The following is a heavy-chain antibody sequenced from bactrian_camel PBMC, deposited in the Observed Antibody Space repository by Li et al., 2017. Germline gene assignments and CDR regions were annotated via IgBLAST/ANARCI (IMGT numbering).Heavy chain of an antibody. CDR2: IRRSGGDRT. D-gene: IGHD6*01. CDR3: MAERFSGLNVFMEYGGSW. V-gene: IGHV3S31*01. Sequence: DVQLVESGGGSVQTGGSLTLSCTTSGYTYGLCMGWFRQAPGKGREGIAAIRRSGGDRTYYLDSVKGRFTISHDKASNTVYLQMDNLQPEDTAMYQCMAERFSGLNVFMEYGGSWRGPGTQVTVS. CDR1: GYTYGLC. J-gene: IGHJ4*01.